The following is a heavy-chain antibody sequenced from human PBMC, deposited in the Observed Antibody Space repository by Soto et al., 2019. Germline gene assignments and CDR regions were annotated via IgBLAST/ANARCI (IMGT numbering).Heavy chain of an antibody. CDR2: IYYSGST. D-gene: IGHD3-16*01. CDR3: AIRTPLGWFDP. Sequence: QVQLQESGPGLVKPSETLSLTCTVSGGSISSYYWSWIRQPPGKGLEWIGYIYYSGSTNYNPSLKRRVTISVDTSKNQFSLKLSSVTAADTAVYYCAIRTPLGWFDPWGQGTLVTVSS. V-gene: IGHV4-59*08. J-gene: IGHJ5*02. CDR1: GGSISSYY.